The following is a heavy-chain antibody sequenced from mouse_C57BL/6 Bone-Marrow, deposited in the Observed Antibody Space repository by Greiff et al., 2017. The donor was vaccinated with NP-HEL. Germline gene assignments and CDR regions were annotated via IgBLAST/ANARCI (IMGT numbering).Heavy chain of an antibody. V-gene: IGHV1-72*01. D-gene: IGHD1-1*01. Sequence: VQPQQPGAELVKPGASVKLSCKASGYTFTSYLMHWVKQRPGRGLGWIGRIDPNSGGTKYNEKFKSKATLTVDKPSSTAYMQLNSLTSEDSAVYYCGRYYYGSSSFDYWGQGATLTVTS. J-gene: IGHJ2*01. CDR3: GRYYYGSSSFDY. CDR1: GYTFTSYL. CDR2: IDPNSGGT.